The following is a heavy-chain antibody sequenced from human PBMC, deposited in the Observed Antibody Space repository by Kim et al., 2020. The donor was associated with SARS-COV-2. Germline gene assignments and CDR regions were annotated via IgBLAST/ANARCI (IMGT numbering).Heavy chain of an antibody. J-gene: IGHJ4*02. Sequence: YADSVKGRFTISRDNSKDTLFLQMDSLRREDTAVYYCAKGVGIYSTWGHWGQGTLVSVSS. D-gene: IGHD1-26*01. V-gene: IGHV3-23*05. CDR3: AKGVGIYSTWGH.